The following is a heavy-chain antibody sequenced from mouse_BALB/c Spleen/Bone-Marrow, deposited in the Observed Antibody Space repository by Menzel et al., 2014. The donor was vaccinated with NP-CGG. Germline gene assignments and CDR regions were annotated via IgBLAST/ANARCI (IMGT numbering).Heavy chain of an antibody. Sequence: VQLQQSGAELVKPGASVKLSCTASGFNIKDPYMHWVKQRPEQGLEWIGRIDPANGNTKYDPKFQGKATITADTSSNTAYLQHSSLTSEDTAVYYCAAYYYGRWFTYWGQGTLVTVSA. CDR3: AAYYYGRWFTY. D-gene: IGHD1-1*01. CDR1: GFNIKDPY. J-gene: IGHJ3*01. CDR2: IDPANGNT. V-gene: IGHV14-3*02.